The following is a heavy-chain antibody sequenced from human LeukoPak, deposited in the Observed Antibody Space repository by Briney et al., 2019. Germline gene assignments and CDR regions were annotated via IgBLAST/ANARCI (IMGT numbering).Heavy chain of an antibody. Sequence: GGSLRLSCAACGFTFSSYSMNWVRQAPGKGLEWVSSISSSSSYIYYADSVKGRFTISRDNAKNSLYLQMNSLRAEDTAVYYCARDSDMYYYDSSGYYYFDYWGQGTLVTVSS. CDR3: ARDSDMYYYDSSGYYYFDY. V-gene: IGHV3-21*01. J-gene: IGHJ4*02. CDR1: GFTFSSYS. D-gene: IGHD3-22*01. CDR2: ISSSSSYI.